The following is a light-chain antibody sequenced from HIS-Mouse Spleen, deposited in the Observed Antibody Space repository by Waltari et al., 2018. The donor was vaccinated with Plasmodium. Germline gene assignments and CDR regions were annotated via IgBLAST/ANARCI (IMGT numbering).Light chain of an antibody. CDR2: EVS. Sequence: QSALTQPPSASGSPGQSVTIPCTGTSSDVGGYNYVPCYQQPPGKAPKLMIYEVSKRPSGVPDRFSGSKSGNTASLTVSGLQAEDEADYYCSSYAGSNNLVFGGGTKLTVL. CDR1: SSDVGGYNY. J-gene: IGLJ2*01. CDR3: SSYAGSNNLV. V-gene: IGLV2-8*01.